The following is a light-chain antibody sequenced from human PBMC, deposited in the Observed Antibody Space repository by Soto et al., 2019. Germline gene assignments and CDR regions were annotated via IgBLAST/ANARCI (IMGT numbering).Light chain of an antibody. CDR1: QSISSW. V-gene: IGKV1-5*03. Sequence: DIQMTQSPSTLSASVGDRVTITCRASQSISSWLAWYQQKPGKAPKLLIYKASSLESGVPSRFSGSGSGTEFTLTISSLQPDDYATYYCQEYNSHSRYTFGQGTELEIK. J-gene: IGKJ2*01. CDR3: QEYNSHSRYT. CDR2: KAS.